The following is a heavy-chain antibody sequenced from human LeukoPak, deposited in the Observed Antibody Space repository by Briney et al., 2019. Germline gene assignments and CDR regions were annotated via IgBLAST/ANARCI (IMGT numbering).Heavy chain of an antibody. Sequence: ASVKVSCKASGGIFSSYAISWVRQAPGQGLEWMGGIIPIFGTANYAQKFQGRVTITADESTSTAYMELSSLRPEDTAVYYCARGETNFGVVISVYYWGQGTLVTVSS. CDR1: GGIFSSYA. CDR3: ARGETNFGVVISVYY. J-gene: IGHJ4*02. D-gene: IGHD3-3*01. CDR2: IIPIFGTA. V-gene: IGHV1-69*13.